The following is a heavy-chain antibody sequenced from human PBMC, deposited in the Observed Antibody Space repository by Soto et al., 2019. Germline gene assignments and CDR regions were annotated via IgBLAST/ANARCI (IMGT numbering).Heavy chain of an antibody. CDR3: AREEHLCWYFDL. CDR1: GYTFTSYD. Sequence: QVQLVQSGAEVKKPGASVQVSCKASGYTFTSYDINWVRQATGQGLEWMGWMNPNSGNTGYAQKFQGRVTMTRNTSISTAYMELSSLRSENTAVYYCAREEHLCWYFDLWGRGTLVNVSS. V-gene: IGHV1-8*01. J-gene: IGHJ2*01. CDR2: MNPNSGNT.